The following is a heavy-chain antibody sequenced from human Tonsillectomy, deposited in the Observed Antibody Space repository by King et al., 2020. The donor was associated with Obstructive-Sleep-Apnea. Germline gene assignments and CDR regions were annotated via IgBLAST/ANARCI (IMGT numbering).Heavy chain of an antibody. CDR2: INHSGRT. J-gene: IGHJ5*02. Sequence: QLQESRPGQVKPSETLSLRCTVSGGSISSGNYYWGWIRQSPGKGLEWIASINHSGRTYYSPSFESRATISIDTSKNQFSLTMISVIAADTAMYYCGRAAARTGTRWFAPWGPGALVPLSS. D-gene: IGHD4-17*01. CDR1: GGSISSGNYY. CDR3: GRAAARTGTRWFAP. V-gene: IGHV4-39*07.